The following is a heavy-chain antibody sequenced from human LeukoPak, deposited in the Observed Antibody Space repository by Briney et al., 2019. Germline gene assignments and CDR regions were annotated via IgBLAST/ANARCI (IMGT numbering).Heavy chain of an antibody. CDR3: AKDLGYCSSTSCYTSLGFDY. V-gene: IGHV3-23*01. D-gene: IGHD2-2*02. J-gene: IGHJ4*02. CDR2: ISGSGGNT. Sequence: PGGSLRLSCAASGFTFSSYAMSWVRQAPGKGLEWVSAISGSGGNTYYADSVKGRFTISRDNSKNTLYLQMNSLRAEDTAVYYCAKDLGYCSSTSCYTSLGFDYWGQGTLVTVSS. CDR1: GFTFSSYA.